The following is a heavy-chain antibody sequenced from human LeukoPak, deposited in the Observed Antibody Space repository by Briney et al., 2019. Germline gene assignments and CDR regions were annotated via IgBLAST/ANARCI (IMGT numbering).Heavy chain of an antibody. J-gene: IGHJ4*02. D-gene: IGHD2-21*01. CDR3: VRDSAFAFDF. CDR2: ITTDSTTI. CDR1: GFTLSHYN. Sequence: PGGSLRLSCAASGFTLSHYNMNWVRQAPGQGLECVSYITTDSTTINYADSVRGRFTVSRDNAQNSLYLQMNNLRDDDTVVYYCVRDSAFAFDFWGQGLLVTVSS. V-gene: IGHV3-48*02.